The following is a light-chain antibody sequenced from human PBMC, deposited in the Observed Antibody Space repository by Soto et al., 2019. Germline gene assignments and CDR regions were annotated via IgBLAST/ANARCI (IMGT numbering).Light chain of an antibody. Sequence: EIVMTQSPATLSVSPGERASLSCRASQSVGSKLAWYQHKPGQPPRLLIYDASARATGFPARFSGSGSGTEFTLTISSLQPEDFAVYYCQQYNNWPPFTFGPGTKVDIK. CDR2: DAS. CDR1: QSVGSK. CDR3: QQYNNWPPFT. V-gene: IGKV3-15*01. J-gene: IGKJ3*01.